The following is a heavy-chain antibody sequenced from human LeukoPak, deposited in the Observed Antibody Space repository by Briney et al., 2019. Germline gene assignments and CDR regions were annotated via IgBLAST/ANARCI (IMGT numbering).Heavy chain of an antibody. CDR3: AKRGVVIRVILVGFHKEANYFDS. CDR2: INDSGGRT. V-gene: IGHV3-23*01. D-gene: IGHD3-22*01. Sequence: GGSLRLSCAVSGITLSNYGMSWVRQAPGKGLDWVAGINDSGGRTKYADSVKGRFTISRDNPKNALFLQMNSLRPEDTAVYFCAKRGVVIRVILVGFHKEANYFDSWGQGALVTVSS. CDR1: GITLSNYG. J-gene: IGHJ4*02.